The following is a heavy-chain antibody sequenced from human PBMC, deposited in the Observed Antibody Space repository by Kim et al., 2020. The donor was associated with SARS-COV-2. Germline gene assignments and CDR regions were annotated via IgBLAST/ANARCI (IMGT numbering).Heavy chain of an antibody. D-gene: IGHD3-9*01. Sequence: ASVKVSCKASGYTFISYAMHWVRQAPGQRLEWMGWINADNGNTKYSQKFQGRVIITRDTSASTAYMELTSLRSEDTAVYYCARETYILRYFLGGFGVPGYWGQGTLVTVSS. CDR1: GYTFISYA. CDR3: ARETYILRYFLGGFGVPGY. V-gene: IGHV1-3*01. CDR2: INADNGNT. J-gene: IGHJ4*02.